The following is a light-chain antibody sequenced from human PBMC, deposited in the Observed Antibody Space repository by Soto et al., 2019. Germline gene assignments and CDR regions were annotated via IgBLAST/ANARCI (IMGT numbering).Light chain of an antibody. CDR1: QTISSW. V-gene: IGKV1-5*02. CDR2: DAS. CDR3: QQYNGYSWT. J-gene: IGKJ1*01. Sequence: DIQMTQSPSTLSGSVGDRVTIIARASQTISSWLAWYQQKPGKAPKLLIYDASSLQSGIPSRFSGSGSGTEFTLTISSLQPDDFATYYCQQYNGYSWTFGQGTKVDIK.